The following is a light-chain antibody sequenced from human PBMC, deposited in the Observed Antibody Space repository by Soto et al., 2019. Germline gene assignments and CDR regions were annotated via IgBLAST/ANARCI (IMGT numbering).Light chain of an antibody. CDR1: SSDVGGYNY. CDR2: DVS. V-gene: IGLV2-11*01. J-gene: IGLJ3*02. CDR3: CSYAGSYTWV. Sequence: QSALTQPRSVSASPGQSVTISCTGTSSDVGGYNYVSWYQQHPGQAPKLMIYDVSKRPSGVPDRVSGSKSGNTASLTISGLQAEDEADYYCCSYAGSYTWVFGGGTKLTVL.